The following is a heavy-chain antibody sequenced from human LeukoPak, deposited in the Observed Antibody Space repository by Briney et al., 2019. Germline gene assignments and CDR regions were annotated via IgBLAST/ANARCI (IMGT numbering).Heavy chain of an antibody. CDR3: ARAIVVVPAAISHYYYYGMDV. D-gene: IGHD2-2*01. J-gene: IGHJ6*02. CDR2: IYHSGST. CDR1: GGSISSGGYS. V-gene: IGHV4-30-2*01. Sequence: SETLSLTCAVSGGSISSGGYSWSWIRQPPGKGLEWIGYIYHSGSTYYNPSLKSRVTISVDTSKNQFSLKLSSVTAADTAVYYCARAIVVVPAAISHYYYYGMDVWGQGTTVTVSS.